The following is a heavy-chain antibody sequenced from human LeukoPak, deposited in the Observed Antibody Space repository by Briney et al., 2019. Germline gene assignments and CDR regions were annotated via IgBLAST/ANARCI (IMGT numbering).Heavy chain of an antibody. D-gene: IGHD1-26*01. CDR3: ARAAWGRLGY. CDR1: GGSFSGYY. CDR2: INHSGST. Sequence: SETLSLTCAVYGGSFSGYYWSWIRQPPGKGLEWIGEINHSGSTNYNPSLKSRVTISVDTSKNQFSLKLSSVTAADTAVYYCARAAWGRLGYWGQGTLVTVSS. V-gene: IGHV4-34*01. J-gene: IGHJ4*02.